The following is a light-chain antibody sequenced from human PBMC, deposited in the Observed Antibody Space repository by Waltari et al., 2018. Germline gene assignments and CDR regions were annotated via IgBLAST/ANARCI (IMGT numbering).Light chain of an antibody. Sequence: NVLTQSPGTLSSSPGERATLSCRASQTINSNYLAWYQQKPGQAPRLLIYGASSRATGIPDRFSGSGSGTEFTLTNSRLEPEDFAVYYCQQYGSSKPVGQGTRLEIK. J-gene: IGKJ5*01. V-gene: IGKV3-20*01. CDR2: GAS. CDR1: QTINSNY. CDR3: QQYGSSKP.